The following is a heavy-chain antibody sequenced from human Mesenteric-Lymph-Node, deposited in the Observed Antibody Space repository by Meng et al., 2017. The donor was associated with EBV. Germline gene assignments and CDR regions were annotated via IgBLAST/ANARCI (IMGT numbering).Heavy chain of an antibody. CDR1: GASYSAYY. V-gene: IGHV4-34*01. CDR3: ARATNTHFFGH. J-gene: IGHJ1*01. CDR2: SNNRGDT. D-gene: IGHD1-1*01. Sequence: HVQLLLRGAGVLKTSAPPLLSSAYYGASYSAYYCSCSRPYPGAGVEWIGESNNRGDTTYNPSLKSRVTISVDTSKSQFFLNLRSVTAADTAVYFCARATNTHFFGHWGQGTLVTVSS.